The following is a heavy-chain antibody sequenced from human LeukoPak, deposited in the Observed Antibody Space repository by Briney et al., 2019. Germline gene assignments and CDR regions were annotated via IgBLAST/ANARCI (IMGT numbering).Heavy chain of an antibody. CDR2: INHSGST. V-gene: IGHV4-34*01. J-gene: IGHJ4*02. D-gene: IGHD6-19*01. CDR1: GGSFSGYY. Sequence: SETLSLTCAVYGGSFSGYYWSWISQPPGKRLEWIGEINHSGSTNYNPSLKSRVTISVDTSKNQFSLKLSSVTAADTAVYYCARGVRGSGWYGSLFGYWGQGTLLTVSS. CDR3: ARGVRGSGWYGSLFGY.